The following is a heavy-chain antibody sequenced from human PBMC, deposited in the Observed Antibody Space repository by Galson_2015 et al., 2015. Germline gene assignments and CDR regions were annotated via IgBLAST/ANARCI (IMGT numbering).Heavy chain of an antibody. CDR3: TTYYYGSGFPLDY. V-gene: IGHV3-15*01. CDR2: IKSKTDGGTT. J-gene: IGHJ4*02. CDR1: GFTFSNAW. D-gene: IGHD3-10*01. Sequence: SLRLSCAASGFTFSNAWMSWVRQAPGKGLEWVGRIKSKTDGGTTDYAAPVKGRFTISRDDSENTLYLQMNSLKTEDTAVYYCTTYYYGSGFPLDYWGQGTLVTVSS.